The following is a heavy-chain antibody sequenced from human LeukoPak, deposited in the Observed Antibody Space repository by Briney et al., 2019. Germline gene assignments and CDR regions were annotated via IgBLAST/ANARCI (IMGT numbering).Heavy chain of an antibody. V-gene: IGHV3-33*01. D-gene: IGHD3-3*01. CDR2: IWYDGSNK. Sequence: GRSLRLSCEASGFTFSTYGMHWVRQAPGKGLEGVALIWYDGSNKYYADSVKGRFTISRDNSKNTLYLQMNSLRAEDTAVYYCARGERDYDFWRDYYYYMDVWGKGTTVTVSS. CDR3: ARGERDYDFWRDYYYYMDV. CDR1: GFTFSTYG. J-gene: IGHJ6*03.